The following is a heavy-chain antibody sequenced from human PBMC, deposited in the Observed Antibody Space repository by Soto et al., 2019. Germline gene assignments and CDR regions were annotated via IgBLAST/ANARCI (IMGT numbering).Heavy chain of an antibody. V-gene: IGHV1-46*03. CDR2: INPSGGST. D-gene: IGHD6-13*01. CDR1: GYTFTSYY. Sequence: ASVKVSCKASGYTFTSYYMHWVRQAPGQGLEWMGIINPSGGSTSYAQKFQGRVTMTRDTSTSTVYMELSSLRSEDTAVYYCASWLAAAGTRFHYMDVWGKGTTVTVSS. J-gene: IGHJ6*03. CDR3: ASWLAAAGTRFHYMDV.